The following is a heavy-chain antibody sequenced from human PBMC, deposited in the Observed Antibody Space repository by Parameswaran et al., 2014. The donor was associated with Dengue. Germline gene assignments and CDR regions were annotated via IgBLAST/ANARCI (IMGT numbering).Heavy chain of an antibody. CDR2: IIPILGIP. Sequence: WVRQAPGQGLEWMGRIIPILGIPNYAQSFQGRVTITADTSTNTAYMELSSLTSGDTAIYFCAREGYCSASSCSSRIWAFDPWGQGTLVTVSS. D-gene: IGHD2-2*01. CDR3: AREGYCSASSCSSRIWAFDP. V-gene: IGHV1-69*04. J-gene: IGHJ5*02.